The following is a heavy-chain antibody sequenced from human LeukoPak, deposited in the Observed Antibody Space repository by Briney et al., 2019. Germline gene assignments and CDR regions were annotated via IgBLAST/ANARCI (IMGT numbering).Heavy chain of an antibody. CDR2: ISSSSSYI. CDR1: GFTFSSYS. J-gene: IGHJ3*01. V-gene: IGHV3-21*01. CDR3: ASGEQQLVLAAFDV. Sequence: GGSLRLSCAASGFTFSSYSMNWVRQAPGKGLEWVSSISSSSSYIYYADSVKGRFTISRDNAKNSLYLQMNSLRVEDTAPYYCASGEQQLVLAAFDVWGQGTMVTVSS. D-gene: IGHD6-13*01.